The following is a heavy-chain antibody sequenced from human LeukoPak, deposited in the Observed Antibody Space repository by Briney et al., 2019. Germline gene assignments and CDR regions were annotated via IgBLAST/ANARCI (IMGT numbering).Heavy chain of an antibody. CDR2: IRYDGSNK. CDR3: AKDLPITMIENDAFDI. CDR1: VFTFSSDG. Sequence: GGSLRLSCAASVFTFSSDGMHWVRQAPGKGLEWVAFIRYDGSNKYYADSVKGRFTISRDNSKNTLYLQMNSLRAEDTAVYYCAKDLPITMIENDAFDIWGQGTMVTVSS. D-gene: IGHD3-22*01. V-gene: IGHV3-30*02. J-gene: IGHJ3*02.